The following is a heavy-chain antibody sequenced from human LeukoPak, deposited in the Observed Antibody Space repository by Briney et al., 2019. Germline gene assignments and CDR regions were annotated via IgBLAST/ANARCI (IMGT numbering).Heavy chain of an antibody. CDR3: ARDRSYYTFDY. D-gene: IGHD3-10*01. V-gene: IGHV4-38-2*02. Sequence: SETLSLTCAVSGYSISTDYHWGWIRQPPGKRLEWIGAMHHSGSTYYNPSLKSRVTISVDTSKNQVSLKLNSVTAADTAVYYCARDRSYYTFDYWGQGTLVVVSA. J-gene: IGHJ4*02. CDR1: GYSISTDYH. CDR2: MHHSGST.